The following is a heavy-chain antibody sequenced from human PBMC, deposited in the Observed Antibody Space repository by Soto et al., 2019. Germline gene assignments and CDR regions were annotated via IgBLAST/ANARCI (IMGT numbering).Heavy chain of an antibody. Sequence: QVQLQESGPGLVKPSQTLSLTCTVSGGSISSGDYYWSWIRQPPGKGLEWIGYIYYSGSTYYNPSLKSRVTISVETSTNQCSLKLSSVTAADTAVYYCARVGGFGATTIDYWGQGTLVTFSS. CDR1: GGSISSGDYY. V-gene: IGHV4-30-4*01. CDR2: IYYSGST. CDR3: ARVGGFGATTIDY. J-gene: IGHJ4*02. D-gene: IGHD3-10*01.